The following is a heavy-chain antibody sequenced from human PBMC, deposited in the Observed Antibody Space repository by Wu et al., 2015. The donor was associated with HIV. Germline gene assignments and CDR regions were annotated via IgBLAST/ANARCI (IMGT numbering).Heavy chain of an antibody. J-gene: IGHJ5*02. CDR2: INPERGAT. D-gene: IGHD1-26*01. CDR1: GYTFSNYG. V-gene: IGHV1-18*01. CDR3: VRGLYGGSPYNYFDP. Sequence: QVQLVQSGTEVKKPGASVKVSCKASGYTFSNYGISWVRQAPGQGLEWVGWINPERGATEYAKKFQGRVTMSTDTSTNTAYMDLKNLKSDDTAVFYCVRGLYGGSPYNYFDPWGQGTLVTVSS.